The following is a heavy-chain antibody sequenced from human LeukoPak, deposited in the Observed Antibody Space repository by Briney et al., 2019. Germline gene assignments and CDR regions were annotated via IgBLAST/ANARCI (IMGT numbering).Heavy chain of an antibody. CDR2: IYHSGST. V-gene: IGHV4-4*02. Sequence: SETLSLTCAVSGGSISSSNWWSWVRQPPGKGLEWIGEIYHSGSTNYNPSLKSRVTISVDKSKNQFSLKLSSVTAADTAVYYCARDGITMVRGVIIDNWFDPWGQGTLVTVSS. J-gene: IGHJ5*02. CDR1: GGSISSSNW. CDR3: ARDGITMVRGVIIDNWFDP. D-gene: IGHD3-10*01.